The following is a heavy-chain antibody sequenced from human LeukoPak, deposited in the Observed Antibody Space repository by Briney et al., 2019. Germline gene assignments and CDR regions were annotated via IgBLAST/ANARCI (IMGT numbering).Heavy chain of an antibody. D-gene: IGHD1-1*01. J-gene: IGHJ4*02. V-gene: IGHV3-30-3*01. CDR1: GFTFSSYP. CDR3: ARVGPDVSTAGIGY. CDR2: ISYDGSNK. Sequence: GGSLRLSCAASGFTFSSYPMHWVRQAPGKGLEWVAVISYDGSNKYYADSVKGRFTISRDNSKNTLYLQMNSLRPDDTAVYYCARVGPDVSTAGIGYWGQGTLVTVSS.